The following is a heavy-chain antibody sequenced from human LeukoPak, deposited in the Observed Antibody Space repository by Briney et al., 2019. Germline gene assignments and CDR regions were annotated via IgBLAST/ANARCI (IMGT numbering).Heavy chain of an antibody. D-gene: IGHD6-13*01. V-gene: IGHV1-58*01. CDR3: AAHSSSWYIFDY. J-gene: IGHJ4*02. Sequence: SVTVSCKASGFTFTSSAVQWVRQAGGQRLEWIGWIDVGSGNTNYAQKFQERVTINRDSSTSTAHMELSSLRSEDTAVYYCAAHSSSWYIFDYWGQGTLVTVSS. CDR2: IDVGSGNT. CDR1: GFTFTSSA.